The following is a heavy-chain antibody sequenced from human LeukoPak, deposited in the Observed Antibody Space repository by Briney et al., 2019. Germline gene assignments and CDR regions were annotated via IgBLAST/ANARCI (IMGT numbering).Heavy chain of an antibody. CDR1: GDSISSHN. Sequence: TSETLSLTCAVSGDSISSHNWSWIRQPPGKGLEWIGYIQYSGSTNYNPSLKSRVTISVDTSKKQVSLRLSSVTAADTAIYYCARVRSYFDPWGQGTLVTVSS. J-gene: IGHJ4*02. CDR3: ARVRSYFDP. V-gene: IGHV4-59*11. CDR2: IQYSGST.